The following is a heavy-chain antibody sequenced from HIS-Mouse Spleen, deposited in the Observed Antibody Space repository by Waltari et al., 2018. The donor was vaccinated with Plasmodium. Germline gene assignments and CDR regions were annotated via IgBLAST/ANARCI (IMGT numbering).Heavy chain of an antibody. J-gene: IGHJ2*01. CDR2: IKQDGSEK. CDR3: ASSWYWYFDL. Sequence: EVQLVESGGGLVQPGGSLSRSCAASGFPLSSYWMSWVRQAPGKGLEWVANIKQDGSEKYYVDSVKGRFTISRDNAKNSLYLQMNSLRAEDTAVYYCASSWYWYFDLWGRGTLVTVSS. CDR1: GFPLSSYW. D-gene: IGHD6-13*01. V-gene: IGHV3-7*01.